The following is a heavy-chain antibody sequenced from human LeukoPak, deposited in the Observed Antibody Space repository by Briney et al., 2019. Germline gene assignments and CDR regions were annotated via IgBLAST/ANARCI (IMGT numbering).Heavy chain of an antibody. J-gene: IGHJ4*02. D-gene: IGHD3-10*01. CDR2: IYSGGST. CDR1: GFTVSSNY. Sequence: GGSLRLSCAASGFTVSSNYMSWVRQAPGKGLEWVSVIYSGGSTYYADSVKGRFTTSRDNSKNTLYLQMNSLRAEDTAVYYCARDPPRTYYYGSGSFIWGQGTLVTVSS. CDR3: ARDPPRTYYYGSGSFI. V-gene: IGHV3-66*01.